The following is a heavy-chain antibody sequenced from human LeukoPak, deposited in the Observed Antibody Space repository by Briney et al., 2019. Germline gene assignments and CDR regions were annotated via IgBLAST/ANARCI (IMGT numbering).Heavy chain of an antibody. CDR1: GFTFNNYA. CDR2: VSGSGDNT. CDR3: ARWGNDYSQFDS. J-gene: IGHJ4*02. Sequence: GGSLRLSCAASGFTFNNYAMTWVRQAPGKGLEWVSVVSGSGDNTNYAESVKGRFTISRDNSKNTLFLQMNSLRTEDTAVYFCARWGNDYSQFDSWGQGTLVTVSS. V-gene: IGHV3-23*01. D-gene: IGHD4-11*01.